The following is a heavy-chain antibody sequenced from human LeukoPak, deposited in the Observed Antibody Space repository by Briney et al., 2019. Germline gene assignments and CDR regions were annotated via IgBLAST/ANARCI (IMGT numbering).Heavy chain of an antibody. J-gene: IGHJ4*02. CDR1: GFIFRNAW. V-gene: IGHV3-23*01. CDR2: ISGSGGST. CDR3: AKWRPGYCSSTSCYGPVLYYFHY. Sequence: GGSLRLSCAASGFIFRNAWMNWVRQAPGKGLEWVSAISGSGGSTYYADSVKGRFTISRDNSKNTLYLQMNSLRAEDTAVYYCAKWRPGYCSSTSCYGPVLYYFHYWCQGTLVTVSS. D-gene: IGHD2-2*03.